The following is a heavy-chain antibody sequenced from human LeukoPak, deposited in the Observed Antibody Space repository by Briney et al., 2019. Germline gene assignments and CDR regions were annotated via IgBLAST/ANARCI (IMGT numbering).Heavy chain of an antibody. V-gene: IGHV3-23*01. CDR2: ISGSGGST. D-gene: IGHD4-17*01. Sequence: GGSLRLSCAASGFTFSSYGMSWVRQAPGKGLEWVSAISGSGGSTYYADSVKGRFTISRDNAKNSLYLQMNSLRAEDTAVYYCAKLITVTTRGGAFDIWGQGTMVTVSS. J-gene: IGHJ3*02. CDR3: AKLITVTTRGGAFDI. CDR1: GFTFSSYG.